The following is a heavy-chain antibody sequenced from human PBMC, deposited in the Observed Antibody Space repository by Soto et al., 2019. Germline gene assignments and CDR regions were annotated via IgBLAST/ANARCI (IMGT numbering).Heavy chain of an antibody. V-gene: IGHV1-3*01. D-gene: IGHD6-6*01. CDR2: INAGNGNT. J-gene: IGHJ6*02. Sequence: ASVKVSCKASGYTFTSYAMHWVRQAPGQRLEWMGWINAGNGNTKYSRKFQGRVTITRDTSASTAYMELSSLRSEDTAIYYCTTDPPEYHYYGRDVWGQGTSVTVSS. CDR3: TTDPPEYHYYGRDV. CDR1: GYTFTSYA.